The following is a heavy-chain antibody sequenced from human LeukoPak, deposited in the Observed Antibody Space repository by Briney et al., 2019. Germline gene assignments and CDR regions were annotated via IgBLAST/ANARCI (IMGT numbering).Heavy chain of an antibody. CDR2: ISYDGSNK. Sequence: GRSLRLSCAASGFTFSSYGMHWVRQAPGKGLEWVAVISYDGSNKYYADSVKGRFTISRDNSKNTLYLQMNSLRAEDTAVYYCATDRLGYCSSTSCYTLSYWGQGTLVTVSS. J-gene: IGHJ4*02. V-gene: IGHV3-30*03. CDR1: GFTFSSYG. CDR3: ATDRLGYCSSTSCYTLSY. D-gene: IGHD2-2*02.